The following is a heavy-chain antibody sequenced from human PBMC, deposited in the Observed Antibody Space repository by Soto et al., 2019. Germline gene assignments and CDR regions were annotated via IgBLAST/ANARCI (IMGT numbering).Heavy chain of an antibody. CDR2: INHSGST. CDR1: GGSFSGYY. CDR3: ARVGRYYYYYYMDV. Sequence: SETLSLTCAVYGGSFSGYYWSWIRQPPGKGLEWIGEINHSGSTNYNPSLKSRVTISVDTSKNQFSLKLSSVTAADTAVYYCARVGRYYYYYYMDVWGKGTTVTVSS. V-gene: IGHV4-34*01. J-gene: IGHJ6*03.